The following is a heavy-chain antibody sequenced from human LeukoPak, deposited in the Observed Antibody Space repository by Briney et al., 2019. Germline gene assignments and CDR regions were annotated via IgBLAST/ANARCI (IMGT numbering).Heavy chain of an antibody. V-gene: IGHV4-39*01. CDR3: ARGYTTLTAMVSYYYYGMDV. J-gene: IGHJ6*02. Sequence: SETLSLTCTVSGGSISSSSYYWGWIRQPPGKGLEWIGSIYYSGSTYYNPSLKSRVTISVDTSKNQFSLKLSSVTAADTAVYYCARGYTTLTAMVSYYYYGMDVWGQGTTVTVSS. CDR2: IYYSGST. D-gene: IGHD5-18*01. CDR1: GGSISSSSYY.